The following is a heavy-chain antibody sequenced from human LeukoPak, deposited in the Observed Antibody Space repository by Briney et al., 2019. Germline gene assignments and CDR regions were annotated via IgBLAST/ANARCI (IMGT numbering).Heavy chain of an antibody. CDR3: AAMTSGAVSFDD. D-gene: IGHD3-3*01. CDR2: LDREDGEV. Sequence: ASVKVSCKVSGYTFSELSIHWVRQAPGKGLEWMGGLDREDGEVIYAQKLQGRFIMTEDTSTDAAFMELSSLRSDDTAVYYCAAMTSGAVSFDDWGQGTLLILSA. CDR1: GYTFSELS. J-gene: IGHJ4*02. V-gene: IGHV1-24*01.